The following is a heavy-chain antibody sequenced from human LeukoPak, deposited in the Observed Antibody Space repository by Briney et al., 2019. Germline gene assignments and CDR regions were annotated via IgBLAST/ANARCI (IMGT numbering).Heavy chain of an antibody. J-gene: IGHJ5*02. D-gene: IGHD6-13*01. CDR2: IYYSGST. CDR3: ARSPKWAAAARGWFDP. V-gene: IGHV4-30-4*08. CDR1: AGYISSGDYY. Sequence: SQTLSLTCTVSAGYISSGDYYWSWIRQPPGKGLEWIGYIYYSGSTYYNPSLKSRVTISVDTYKNQFSLKLSSVTAADTAVYYCARSPKWAAAARGWFDPWGQGTLVTVSS.